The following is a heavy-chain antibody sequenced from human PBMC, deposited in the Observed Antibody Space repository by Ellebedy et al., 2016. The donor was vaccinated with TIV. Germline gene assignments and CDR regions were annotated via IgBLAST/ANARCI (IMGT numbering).Heavy chain of an antibody. D-gene: IGHD6-13*01. J-gene: IGHJ3*02. CDR2: IYYSWST. Sequence: SETLSLTCTVSGGSISTSDYYWSWIRQPPGKGLVWIGYIYYSWSTYYNPSLKSRVTISVDTSKNQFSLKLSSVTAADTALYYCARVDSSSWYLAFDIWGQGTMVTVSS. V-gene: IGHV4-30-4*01. CDR3: ARVDSSSWYLAFDI. CDR1: GGSISTSDYY.